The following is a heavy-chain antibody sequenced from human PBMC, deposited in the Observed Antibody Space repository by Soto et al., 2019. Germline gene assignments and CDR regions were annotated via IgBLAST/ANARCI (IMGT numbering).Heavy chain of an antibody. V-gene: IGHV1-2*04. Sequence: XSVKVSCKASVYTFTCYYMHWVRQAPGQGLEWMGWINPNSGGTNYAQKFQGWVTMTRDTSISTAYMELSRLRSDDTAVYYCARDGSQGGSGIVVVPAAGSFYGMDVWGQGTTVTVSS. CDR2: INPNSGGT. D-gene: IGHD2-2*01. CDR1: VYTFTCYY. J-gene: IGHJ6*02. CDR3: ARDGSQGGSGIVVVPAAGSFYGMDV.